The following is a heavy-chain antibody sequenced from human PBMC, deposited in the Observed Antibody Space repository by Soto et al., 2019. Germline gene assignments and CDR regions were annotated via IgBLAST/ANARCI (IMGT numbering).Heavy chain of an antibody. V-gene: IGHV5-51*01. CDR3: ARLNWNYRGYFDY. Sequence: GESLKISCEASGYSFSTYWIGWVRQLPGKGLEWMGSIYPGDSDIRYSPSFQGQVSISADKSISAAYLQWSSLKASDTAMYYCARLNWNYRGYFDYWSQGTLVTVSS. D-gene: IGHD1-7*01. J-gene: IGHJ4*02. CDR1: GYSFSTYW. CDR2: IYPGDSDI.